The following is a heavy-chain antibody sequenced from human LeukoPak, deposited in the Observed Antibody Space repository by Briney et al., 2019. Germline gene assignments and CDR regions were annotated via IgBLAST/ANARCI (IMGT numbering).Heavy chain of an antibody. D-gene: IGHD2-8*01. Sequence: GSLRLSCAASGFILSDYYMSWIRQAPGKGLEWIGSIYYSGSTYYNPSLKSRVTISVDTSKNQFSLKLSSVTAADTAVYYCARSPTKRVTEDYWGQGTLVTVSS. V-gene: IGHV4-38-2*01. CDR3: ARSPTKRVTEDY. J-gene: IGHJ4*02. CDR2: IYYSGST. CDR1: GFILSDYY.